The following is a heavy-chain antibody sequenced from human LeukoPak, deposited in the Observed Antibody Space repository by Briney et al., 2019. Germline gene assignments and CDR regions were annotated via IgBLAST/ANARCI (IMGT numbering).Heavy chain of an antibody. CDR2: IYYSGST. Sequence: PSETLSLTCTVSGGSISSSSYYWGWIRQPPGKGLEWIGSIYYSGSTYYNPSLKSRVTISVDTSKNQFSLKLSSVTAADTAAYYCARLANYYDSSGYLHWGQGTLVTVSS. J-gene: IGHJ4*02. V-gene: IGHV4-39*01. D-gene: IGHD3-22*01. CDR3: ARLANYYDSSGYLH. CDR1: GGSISSSSYY.